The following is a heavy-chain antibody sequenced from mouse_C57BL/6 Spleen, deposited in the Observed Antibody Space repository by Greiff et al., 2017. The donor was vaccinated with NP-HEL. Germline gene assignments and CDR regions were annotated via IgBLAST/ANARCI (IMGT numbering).Heavy chain of an antibody. J-gene: IGHJ3*01. CDR3: AREGAYMVTGGAWFAY. CDR1: GYTFTDYY. CDR2: INPNNGGT. V-gene: IGHV1-26*01. D-gene: IGHD1-1*02. Sequence: VQLQQSGPELVKPGASVKISCKASGYTFTDYYMNWVKQSHGKSLEWIGDINPNNGGTSYNQKFKGKATLTVDKSSSTAYMELRSLTSEDSAVYYCAREGAYMVTGGAWFAYWGQGTLVTVSA.